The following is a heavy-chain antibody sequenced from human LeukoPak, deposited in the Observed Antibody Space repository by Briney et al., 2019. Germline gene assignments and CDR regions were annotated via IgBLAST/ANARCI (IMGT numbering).Heavy chain of an antibody. D-gene: IGHD3-22*01. CDR2: INSDGSST. Sequence: PVGSLRLSCAASAFTFSSYWMHWVRQAPGKGLVWVSRINSDGSSTSYADSVKGRFTISRDNAKNTLYLQMNSLRAEDTAVYYCARVEIGYYYDSSGYYHYWAQGTLVTVSS. J-gene: IGHJ4*02. V-gene: IGHV3-74*01. CDR1: AFTFSSYW. CDR3: ARVEIGYYYDSSGYYHY.